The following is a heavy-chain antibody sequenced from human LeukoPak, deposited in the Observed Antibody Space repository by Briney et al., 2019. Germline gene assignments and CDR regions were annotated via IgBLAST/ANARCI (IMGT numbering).Heavy chain of an antibody. Sequence: SETLSLTCTVSGGSISSYYWSWIRQPAGKGLEWIGHTYPGGTTSYNPSLKSRVTMSVDTSKNQFSLRLSSVIAADTAVYYCARDLLWWGQGTLVTVSS. V-gene: IGHV4-4*07. CDR2: TYPGGTT. D-gene: IGHD2-21*01. CDR3: ARDLLW. CDR1: GGSISSYY. J-gene: IGHJ4*02.